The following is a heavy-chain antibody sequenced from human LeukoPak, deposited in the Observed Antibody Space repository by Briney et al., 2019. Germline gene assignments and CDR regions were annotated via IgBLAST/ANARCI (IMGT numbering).Heavy chain of an antibody. V-gene: IGHV3-23*01. CDR2: ISGSGGST. CDR1: GFTFSSYA. CDR3: AKNYDILTGYYYFDY. Sequence: GGSLRPSCAASGFTFSSYAMSWVRQAPGKGLEWVSAISGSGGSTYYADSVKGRFTISRDNSKNTLYLQMNSLRAEDTAVYYCAKNYDILTGYYYFDYWGQGTLVTVSS. D-gene: IGHD3-9*01. J-gene: IGHJ4*02.